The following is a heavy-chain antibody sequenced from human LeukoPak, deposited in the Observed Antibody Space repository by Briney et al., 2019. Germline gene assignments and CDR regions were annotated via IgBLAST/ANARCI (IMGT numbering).Heavy chain of an antibody. J-gene: IGHJ5*02. V-gene: IGHV4-38-2*02. Sequence: SETLSLTCTVSGYSISSGYNWGWFRQPPGKGLEWIGDIHHSGNTNYTPSLRSRVTMSADTSKNQFSLKLSSVTAADTALYYCARRVRAGDLGWFDPWGQGTLVTVSS. CDR3: ARRVRAGDLGWFDP. CDR2: IHHSGNT. CDR1: GYSISSGYN. D-gene: IGHD3-16*01.